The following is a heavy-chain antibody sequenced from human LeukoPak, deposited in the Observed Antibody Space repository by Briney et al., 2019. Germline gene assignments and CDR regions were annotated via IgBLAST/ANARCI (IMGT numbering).Heavy chain of an antibody. CDR2: LYYSGST. D-gene: IGHD6-19*01. V-gene: IGHV4-59*08. Sequence: NASETLSLTCTVSGGSISGYFWSWTRQPPGKGLELIGYLYYSGSTNYNPSLKSRVTVSVDTSKDQFSLRLSSVTAADTAVYYCARLLAVAGGDAFDILGQGKMVTVSS. CDR1: GGSISGYF. J-gene: IGHJ3*02. CDR3: ARLLAVAGGDAFDI.